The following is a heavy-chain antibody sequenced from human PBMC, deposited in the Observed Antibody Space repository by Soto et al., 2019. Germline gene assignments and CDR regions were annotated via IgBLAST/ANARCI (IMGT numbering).Heavy chain of an antibody. CDR2: IIPIFGIA. D-gene: IGHD5-18*01. Sequence: QVQLVQSGAEVKKPGSSVKVSCKASGGTLLSYTISWVRQAPGQGLEWMGGIIPIFGIANYAQKFQGRVTITADESTGVAYTELSSPRSEDTAVDYCAGGEGETAMENGWGQGTTVTVAS. CDR3: AGGEGETAMENG. V-gene: IGHV1-69*01. CDR1: GGTLLSYT. J-gene: IGHJ6*02.